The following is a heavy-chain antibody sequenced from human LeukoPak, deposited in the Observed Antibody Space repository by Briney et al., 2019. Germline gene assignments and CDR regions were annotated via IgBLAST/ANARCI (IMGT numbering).Heavy chain of an antibody. CDR3: ARSDYGDSFDY. Sequence: SETLSLTCTVSGGSVSSGSYFWNWIRQSPGQGLGWIASIYYSRSTNYNPSLKSRVTISVDTSKNQFSLKLTSVTAADTAVYYCARSDYGDSFDYWGQETLVTVSS. CDR1: GGSVSSGSYF. D-gene: IGHD4/OR15-4a*01. V-gene: IGHV4-61*01. J-gene: IGHJ4*02. CDR2: IYYSRST.